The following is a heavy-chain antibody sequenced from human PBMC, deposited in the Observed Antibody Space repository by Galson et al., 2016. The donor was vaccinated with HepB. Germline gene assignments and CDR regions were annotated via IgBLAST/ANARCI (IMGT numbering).Heavy chain of an antibody. CDR1: GLTFSNYA. CDR2: ISGDTTTT. Sequence: SLRLSCAASGLTFSNYAMTWVRQAPGKGLEWVSSISGDTTTTYYADSVKGRFTISRDNSKNTFYLQMNSLRAEDTASCYCAKGGGSTWYISPHLVDPWGQGTLVTVSS. D-gene: IGHD6-13*01. V-gene: IGHV3-23*01. J-gene: IGHJ5*02. CDR3: AKGGGSTWYISPHLVDP.